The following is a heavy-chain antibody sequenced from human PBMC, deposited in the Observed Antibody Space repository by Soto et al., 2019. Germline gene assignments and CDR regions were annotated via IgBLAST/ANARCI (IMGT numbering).Heavy chain of an antibody. Sequence: GGSLRLSCAASGFTFSSYWMHWVRQAPGKGLVWVSRINSDGSSTSYADSVKGRFTISRDNAKNTLYLQMNSLRAEDTAVYYCAKTVSYYDIYYYFDYWGQGTLVTVSS. D-gene: IGHD3-9*01. J-gene: IGHJ4*02. CDR2: INSDGSST. CDR3: AKTVSYYDIYYYFDY. CDR1: GFTFSSYW. V-gene: IGHV3-74*01.